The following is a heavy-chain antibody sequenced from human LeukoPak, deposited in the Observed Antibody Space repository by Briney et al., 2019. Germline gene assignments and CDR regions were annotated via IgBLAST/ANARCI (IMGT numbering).Heavy chain of an antibody. J-gene: IGHJ4*02. D-gene: IGHD3-22*01. Sequence: PSETLSLTCAVYGGSFSGYYWSWIRQPPGKGLEWIGEINHSGSTNYNPSLKSRVTISVDTSKNQFSLKLSSVTAADTAVYYCARDGGNYYDSSGYDYWGQGTLVTVSS. V-gene: IGHV4-34*01. CDR3: ARDGGNYYDSSGYDY. CDR2: INHSGST. CDR1: GGSFSGYY.